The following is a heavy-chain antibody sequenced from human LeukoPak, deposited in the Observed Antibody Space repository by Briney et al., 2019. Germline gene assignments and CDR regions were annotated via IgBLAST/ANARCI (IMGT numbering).Heavy chain of an antibody. CDR3: AREDDSWGPNNLDL. D-gene: IGHD7-27*01. V-gene: IGHV3-30-3*01. CDR2: ISYDGSNK. CDR1: GFTFSSYA. Sequence: PGRSLRLSCAASGFTFSSYAMHWVRQAPGKGLEWVAVISYDGSNKYYADSVKGRFTISRDNAKNSLYLQMNSLRDEDTAVYYCAREDDSWGPNNLDLWGQGTMVTVSS. J-gene: IGHJ3*01.